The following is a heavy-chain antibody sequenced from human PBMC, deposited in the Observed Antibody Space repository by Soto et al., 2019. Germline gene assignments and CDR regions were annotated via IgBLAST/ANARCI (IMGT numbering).Heavy chain of an antibody. Sequence: ASVKVSCKASGYTFTSYAMHWVRQAPGQGLEWMGWMNPNSGNTGYAQKFQGRVTMTRNTSISTAYMELSSLRSEDTAVYYCARGPDFWSVYYYYYYMAVGGKGTTVPVS. V-gene: IGHV1-8*02. J-gene: IGHJ6*03. CDR3: ARGPDFWSVYYYYYYMAV. CDR1: GYTFTSYA. CDR2: MNPNSGNT. D-gene: IGHD3-3*01.